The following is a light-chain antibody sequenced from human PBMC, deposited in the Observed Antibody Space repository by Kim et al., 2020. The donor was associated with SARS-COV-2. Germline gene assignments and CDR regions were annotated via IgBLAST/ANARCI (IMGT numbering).Light chain of an antibody. V-gene: IGLV3-19*01. CDR2: GKD. J-gene: IGLJ3*02. CDR1: SLKSYY. CDR3: NSRDSSGYYVV. Sequence: SSELTQDPAVSVALGQTVRITCQGDSLKSYYASWYQQKPGQAPILVIYGKDNRPSGIPDRFSGSSSGNTASLTITGAQAEDEADYYCNSRDSSGYYVVFGGGTKVTVL.